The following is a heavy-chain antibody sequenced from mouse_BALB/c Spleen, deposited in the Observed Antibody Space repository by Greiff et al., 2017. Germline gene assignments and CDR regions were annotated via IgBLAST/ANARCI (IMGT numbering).Heavy chain of an antibody. CDR3: ARSYGNYQLSYYYAMDY. J-gene: IGHJ4*01. CDR1: GFTFSSFG. D-gene: IGHD2-10*02. CDR2: ISSGSSTI. V-gene: IGHV5-17*02. Sequence: VKLVESGGGLVQPGGSRKLSCAASGFTFSSFGMHWVRQAPEKGLEWVAYISSGSSTIYYADTVKGRFTISRDNPKNTLFLQMTSLRSEDTAMYYCARSYGNYQLSYYYAMDYWGQGTSVTVSS.